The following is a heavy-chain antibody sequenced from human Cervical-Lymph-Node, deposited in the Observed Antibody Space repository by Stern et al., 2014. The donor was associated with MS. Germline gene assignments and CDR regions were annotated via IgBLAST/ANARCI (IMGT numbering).Heavy chain of an antibody. CDR1: GGSLRSYY. CDR2: IYHTGCV. J-gene: IGHJ4*02. V-gene: IGHV4-59*01. Sequence: VQLVESGPGLVKPSETLSLTCTVSGGSLRSYYWNWIRQAPGKGMEWLGLIYHTGCVNYSPSLSSRVAMSVDTSKNQFSLTVSSVTAADTAVYYCAREGEYCSGSRCYPFLDYWGQGTLVTVSS. CDR3: AREGEYCSGSRCYPFLDY. D-gene: IGHD2-15*01.